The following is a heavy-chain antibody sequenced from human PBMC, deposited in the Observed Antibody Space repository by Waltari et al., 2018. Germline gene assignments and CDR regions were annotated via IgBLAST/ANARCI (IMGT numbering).Heavy chain of an antibody. V-gene: IGHV4-61*02. CDR1: GDSITSALYH. CDR2: IHSSGLT. Sequence: QVQLQESGPGLVEPSQTLSLTCTVSGDSITSALYHWGWIRRPAGKGLEWIARIHSSGLTEYKASLKSRVAISSDTSKNQFSLNRSSVTAADTAVYYCARSAKCESSSDSCDRVANWGQGTLVTVSS. J-gene: IGHJ4*02. CDR3: ARSAKCESSSDSCDRVAN. D-gene: IGHD2-21*01.